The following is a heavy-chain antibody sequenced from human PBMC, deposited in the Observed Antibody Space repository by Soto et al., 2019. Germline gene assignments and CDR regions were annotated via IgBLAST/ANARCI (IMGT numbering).Heavy chain of an antibody. Sequence: EVQLLESGGGLVQPGGSLRLSCAASEFSFNNYAMSWVRQAPGKGLEWVSALSGSGVTTYYADSVKGRFTISRDNSKTTLYLQMNSLRAEDTAIYYCAKDVHDYGDYDAFDLWGQGTMVTVSS. D-gene: IGHD4-17*01. CDR2: LSGSGVTT. CDR1: EFSFNNYA. V-gene: IGHV3-23*01. CDR3: AKDVHDYGDYDAFDL. J-gene: IGHJ3*01.